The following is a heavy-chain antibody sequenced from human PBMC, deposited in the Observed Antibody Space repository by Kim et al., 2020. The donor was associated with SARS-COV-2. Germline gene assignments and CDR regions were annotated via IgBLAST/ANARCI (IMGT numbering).Heavy chain of an antibody. D-gene: IGHD5-18*01. CDR3: AKSPEIRYGRFDY. V-gene: IGHV1-69*13. CDR1: GGTFSSYA. J-gene: IGHJ4*02. Sequence: SVKVSCKASGGTFSSYAISWVRQAPGQGLEWMGGIIPIFGTANYAQKFQGRVTITADESTSTAYMELSSLRSEDTAVYYCAKSPEIRYGRFDYWGQGTLVTVSS. CDR2: IIPIFGTA.